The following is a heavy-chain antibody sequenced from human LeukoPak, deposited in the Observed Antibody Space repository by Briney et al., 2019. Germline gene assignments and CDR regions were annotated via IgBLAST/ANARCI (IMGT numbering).Heavy chain of an antibody. CDR1: GFTFSSYW. Sequence: GGSLRLSCAASGFTFSSYWMSWVRQAPGKGLEWVANIKQDGSEKYYVDSVKGRFTISRDNAKNSLYLQMNSLRAEDTAVYYCARVRCSGGSCYSDYYYYMDVWGKGTTVTVSS. D-gene: IGHD2-15*01. CDR3: ARVRCSGGSCYSDYYYYMDV. V-gene: IGHV3-7*01. J-gene: IGHJ6*03. CDR2: IKQDGSEK.